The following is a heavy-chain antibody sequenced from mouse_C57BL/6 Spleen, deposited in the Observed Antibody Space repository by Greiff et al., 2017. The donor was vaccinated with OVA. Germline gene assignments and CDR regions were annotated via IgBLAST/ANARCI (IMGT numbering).Heavy chain of an antibody. J-gene: IGHJ4*01. CDR3: AREGGNSYYYAMDY. CDR2: ISDGGSYT. V-gene: IGHV5-4*01. CDR1: GFTFSSYA. D-gene: IGHD2-1*01. Sequence: EVQGVESGGGLVKPGGSLKLSCAASGFTFSSYAMSWVRQTPEKRLEWVATISDGGSYTYYPDNVKGRFTISRDNAKNNLYLQMSHLKSEDTAMYYCAREGGNSYYYAMDYWGQGTSVTVSS.